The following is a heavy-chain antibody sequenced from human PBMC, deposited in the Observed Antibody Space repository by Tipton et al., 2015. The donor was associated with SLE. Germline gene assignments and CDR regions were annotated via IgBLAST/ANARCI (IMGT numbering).Heavy chain of an antibody. V-gene: IGHV3-48*03. D-gene: IGHD2-2*01. Sequence: GSLRLSCAASGFTFSSYEMNWVRQAPGKGLEWVSYISSSGSTIYYADSVKGRFTISRDNAKNSLYLQMNSLRAEDTAVYYCARVGSPSCSSHWGQGTLVTVSS. CDR1: GFTFSSYE. J-gene: IGHJ4*02. CDR3: ARVGSPSCSSH. CDR2: ISSSGSTI.